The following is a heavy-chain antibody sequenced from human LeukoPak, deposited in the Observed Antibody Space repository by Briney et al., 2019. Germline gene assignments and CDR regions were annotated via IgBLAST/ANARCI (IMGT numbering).Heavy chain of an antibody. V-gene: IGHV4-34*01. J-gene: IGHJ5*02. Sequence: SETLSLTCAVYGGSFSGYYWSWIRQPPGKGLEWIGEINHSGSTNYNPSLKSRVTISVDTSKNQFSLKLSSVTAADTAAYYCARVSVRGNWFDPWGQGTLVTVSS. CDR2: INHSGST. CDR3: ARVSVRGNWFDP. D-gene: IGHD3-10*01. CDR1: GGSFSGYY.